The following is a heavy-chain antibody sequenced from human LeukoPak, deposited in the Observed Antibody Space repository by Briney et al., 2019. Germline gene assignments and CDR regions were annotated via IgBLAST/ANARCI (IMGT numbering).Heavy chain of an antibody. CDR2: ISWNSGSI. V-gene: IGHV3-9*01. Sequence: GGSLRLSRAASGLTFDDYAMHWVRQAPGKGLEWVSGISWNSGSIGYADSVKGRFTISRDNAKNSLYLQMNSLRAEDTALYYCAKGGGYYDSSGEGIHDAFDIWGQGTMVTVSS. CDR1: GLTFDDYA. D-gene: IGHD3-22*01. J-gene: IGHJ3*02. CDR3: AKGGGYYDSSGEGIHDAFDI.